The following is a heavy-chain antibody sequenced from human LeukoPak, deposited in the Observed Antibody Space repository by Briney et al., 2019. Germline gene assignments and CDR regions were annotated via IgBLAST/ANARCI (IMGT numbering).Heavy chain of an antibody. D-gene: IGHD6-19*01. CDR1: GFTFSHHY. J-gene: IGHJ6*02. V-gene: IGHV3-11*05. CDR3: ARDRYRSGCMDV. Sequence: PGGSLRLSCAASGFTFSHHYMSWIRQAPGKGLEWVAYISNSGSYTKYADSVKGRFTISRDNGKNSLYLQMNSLRAEDTALYYCARDRYRSGCMDVWGQGTTVSVS. CDR2: ISNSGSYT.